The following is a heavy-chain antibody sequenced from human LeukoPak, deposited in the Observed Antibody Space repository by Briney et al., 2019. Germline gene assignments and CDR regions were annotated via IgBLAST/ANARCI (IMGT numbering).Heavy chain of an antibody. CDR1: GFTFSSYS. D-gene: IGHD4-17*01. CDR2: ISSSSSSYI. J-gene: IGHJ4*02. CDR3: ARDKKTDDYGDYWPWVVDY. V-gene: IGHV3-21*06. Sequence: GGSLRLSCAASGFTFSSYSMNWVRQAPGKGLEWVSSISSSSSSYIYYADSVKGRFTISRDNAKNSLYLQMNSLRAEDTAVYYCARDKKTDDYGDYWPWVVDYWGQGTLVTVSS.